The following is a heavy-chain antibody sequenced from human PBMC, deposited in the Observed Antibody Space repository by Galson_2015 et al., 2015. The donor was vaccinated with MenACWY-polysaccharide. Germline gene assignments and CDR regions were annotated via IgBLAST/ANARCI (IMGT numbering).Heavy chain of an antibody. CDR3: ARDQSVGPGSFEI. J-gene: IGHJ3*02. CDR1: GLTVSRNY. CDR2: SYTGGTT. D-gene: IGHD5/OR15-5a*01. Sequence: SLRLSCAASGLTVSRNYMDWVRQAPGKGLKWVSVSYTGGTTYYADSVKGRFTMSRDNSKNTVYLEMNSLRAEDTAVYYCARDQSVGPGSFEIWVQGTTVTVSS. V-gene: IGHV3-66*01.